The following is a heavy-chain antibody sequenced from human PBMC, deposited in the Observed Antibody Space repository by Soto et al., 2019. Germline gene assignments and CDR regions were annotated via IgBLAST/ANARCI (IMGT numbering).Heavy chain of an antibody. CDR3: AKDGYCSGGSCLYVDY. CDR2: ISYDGSNK. D-gene: IGHD2-15*01. J-gene: IGHJ4*02. V-gene: IGHV3-30*18. CDR1: GFTFSSYG. Sequence: GGSLRLSCAASGFTFSSYGMHWVRQAPGKGLEWVAVISYDGSNKYYADSVKGRFTISRDNSKNTLYLQMNSLRAEDTAVYYCAKDGYCSGGSCLYVDYWGQGTLVTVSS.